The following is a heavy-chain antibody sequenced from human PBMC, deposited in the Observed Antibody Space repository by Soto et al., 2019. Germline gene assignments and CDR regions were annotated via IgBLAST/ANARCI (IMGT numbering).Heavy chain of an antibody. CDR1: GYTCIGDY. D-gene: IGHD1-26*01. CDR3: GRYGVGAPPLGWFDP. V-gene: IGHV1-2*06. J-gene: IGHJ5*02. CDR2: INPRSGDT. Sequence: QVQLVQTGTEVKQPGASVKVSCKSSGYTCIGDYIHWVRHAPGPGLARMGRINPRSGDTTYAQNFQGRLTITRDTSISTAYMELRSLRSDDTAVYYCGRYGVGAPPLGWFDPWGQGALVTVSS.